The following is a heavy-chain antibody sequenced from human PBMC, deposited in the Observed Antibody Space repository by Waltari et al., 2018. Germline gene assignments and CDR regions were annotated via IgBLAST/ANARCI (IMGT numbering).Heavy chain of an antibody. V-gene: IGHV3-7*03. Sequence: EVQLVESGGGLVQPGGSLRLSCAASGFTFSSYWMSWVRQAPGKGLEWVANIKQDGSEKYYVDAVKGRFTISRDNAKNSLYLQMNSLRAEDTAVYYCARIYYGDYVVYWGQGTLVTVSS. CDR2: IKQDGSEK. CDR3: ARIYYGDYVVY. D-gene: IGHD4-17*01. J-gene: IGHJ4*02. CDR1: GFTFSSYW.